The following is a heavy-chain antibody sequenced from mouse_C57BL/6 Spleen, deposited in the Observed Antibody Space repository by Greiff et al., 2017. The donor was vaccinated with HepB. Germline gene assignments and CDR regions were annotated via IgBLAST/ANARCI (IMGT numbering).Heavy chain of an antibody. Sequence: VQLQQSGAELVRPGTSVTMSCKASGYTFTNYWIGWAKQRPGHGLEWIGDIYPGGGYTNYNEKFKGKATLTADKSSSTSYMQFSSMTYEDSAIYYCAREGKEDDFDDWGKGTTLTVSS. CDR2: IYPGGGYT. CDR3: AREGKEDDFDD. V-gene: IGHV1-63*01. CDR1: GYTFTNYW. J-gene: IGHJ2*01. D-gene: IGHD1-3*01.